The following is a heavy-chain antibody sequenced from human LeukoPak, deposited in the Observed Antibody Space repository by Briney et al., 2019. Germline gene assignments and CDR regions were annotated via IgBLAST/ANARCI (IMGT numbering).Heavy chain of an antibody. CDR2: ISSSSSNI. J-gene: IGHJ3*02. D-gene: IGHD3-22*01. V-gene: IGHV3-48*01. Sequence: GGSLRLSCAASGFTFSSYSMNWVRQAPGKGLEWVSYISSSSSNIYYADSVKGRFTISRGNAKNSLYLQMNSLRSEDTAVYYCARDRVGSGYHDAFDIWGQGTMVTVSS. CDR1: GFTFSSYS. CDR3: ARDRVGSGYHDAFDI.